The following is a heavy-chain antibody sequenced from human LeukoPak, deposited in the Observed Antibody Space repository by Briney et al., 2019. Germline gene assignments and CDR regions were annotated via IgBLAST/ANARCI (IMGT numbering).Heavy chain of an antibody. V-gene: IGHV3-30*02. D-gene: IGHD3-3*01. Sequence: GGSLRLSCAASGFTFSSYGMHWVRQAPGKGLEWVAFIRYDGSNKYYADSVKGRFTISRDNSKNTLYLQMNSLRAEDTAVYYCAKVGPKSARLTILYYYYMDVWGKGTTVTVSS. CDR3: AKVGPKSARLTILYYYYMDV. CDR2: IRYDGSNK. J-gene: IGHJ6*03. CDR1: GFTFSSYG.